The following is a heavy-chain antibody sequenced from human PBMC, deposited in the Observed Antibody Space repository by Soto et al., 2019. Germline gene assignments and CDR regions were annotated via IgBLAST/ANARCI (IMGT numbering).Heavy chain of an antibody. CDR2: IIPIFGTA. CDR3: AREGGGGYSYGAGDY. D-gene: IGHD5-18*01. V-gene: IGHV1-69*01. J-gene: IGHJ4*02. CDR1: GGTFSSYA. Sequence: QVQLVQSGAEVKKPGSSVKVSCKASGGTFSSYAISWVRQAPGQGLEWMGGIIPIFGTANYAQKFQGRVTITSEESTGTAYMEVGSLRSEDTAVYYCAREGGGGYSYGAGDYWGQGTLVTGSS.